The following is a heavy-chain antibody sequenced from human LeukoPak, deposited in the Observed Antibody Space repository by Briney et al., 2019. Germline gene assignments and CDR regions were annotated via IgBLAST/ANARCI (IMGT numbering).Heavy chain of an antibody. CDR2: IKQDESET. D-gene: IGHD5-12*01. CDR3: AREMGGYPFDY. V-gene: IGHV3-7*01. Sequence: QPGGSLRLSCEGSGFSFSSYWMTWVRQSPGKGPEWVANIKQDESETYTVDSVKGRFTISRDNAKNSLYLQMNSLRAEDTAVYYCAREMGGYPFDYWGQGTLVTVSS. CDR1: GFSFSSYW. J-gene: IGHJ4*02.